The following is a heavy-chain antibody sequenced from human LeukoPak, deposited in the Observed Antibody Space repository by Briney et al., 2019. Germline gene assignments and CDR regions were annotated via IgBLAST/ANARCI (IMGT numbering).Heavy chain of an antibody. CDR1: GYTFTSYD. Sequence: ASVKVSCKASGYTFTSYDINWVRQATGQGLEWMGWMNPNSGNTGYAQKFQGRVTMTRNTSISTAYMELSSLRSDDTAVYYCARDVLHRIHYDSSAYDPGSSYWGQGTLVTVSS. V-gene: IGHV1-8*01. J-gene: IGHJ4*02. CDR3: ARDVLHRIHYDSSAYDPGSSY. D-gene: IGHD3-22*01. CDR2: MNPNSGNT.